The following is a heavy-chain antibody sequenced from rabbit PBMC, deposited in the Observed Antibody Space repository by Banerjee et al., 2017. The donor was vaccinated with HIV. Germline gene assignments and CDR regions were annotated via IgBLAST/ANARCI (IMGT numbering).Heavy chain of an antibody. CDR2: INIATIIT. Sequence: QEQLEESGGGLVKPEGSLTLTCKASGFSFSDRDVMCWVRQAPGKGLEWIGCINIATIITYYASWVNGRFTISKTSSTTVTLQMTSLTVADTATYFCARGSGDVGWGYLIWGPGTLVTVS. CDR1: GFSFSDRDV. J-gene: IGHJ2*01. D-gene: IGHD2-1*01. CDR3: ARGSGDVGWGYLI. V-gene: IGHV1S45*01.